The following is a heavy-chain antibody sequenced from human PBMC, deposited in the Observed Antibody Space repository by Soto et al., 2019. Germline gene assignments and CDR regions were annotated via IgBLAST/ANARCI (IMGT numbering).Heavy chain of an antibody. CDR2: ISESGTSM. D-gene: IGHD6-19*01. CDR3: ARDQEVHDSRGHKIRAMDV. J-gene: IGHJ6*02. CDR1: GFPFSRYE. V-gene: IGHV3-48*03. Sequence: GGSLRLSCAASGFPFSRYEMNWVRQAPGKGLEWISYISESGTSMYYADAVKGRFAISRDNAQNSLYLQMNSLRIEDTAVYYCARDQEVHDSRGHKIRAMDVWGQGTMVTVSS.